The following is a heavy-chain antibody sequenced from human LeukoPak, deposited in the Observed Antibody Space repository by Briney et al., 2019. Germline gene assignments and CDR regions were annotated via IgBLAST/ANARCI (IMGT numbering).Heavy chain of an antibody. D-gene: IGHD1-7*01. J-gene: IGHJ5*02. CDR1: GGSISSNKW. Sequence: SETLSLTCGVSGGSISSNKWWSWVRQPPGKGLEWIGEIFQSGDTNYNPSLKSRVTISIDKSRNQFSMRLNSVTAADTAVYYCAREGTTGYSIDPWGQGTLVTVSS. CDR3: AREGTTGYSIDP. CDR2: IFQSGDT. V-gene: IGHV4-4*02.